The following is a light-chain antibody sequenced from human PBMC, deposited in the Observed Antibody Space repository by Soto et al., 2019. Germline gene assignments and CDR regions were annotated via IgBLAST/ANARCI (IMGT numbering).Light chain of an antibody. J-gene: IGKJ1*01. CDR3: KQYHNWPPART. V-gene: IGKV3-15*01. Sequence: EIVMTQSPATLSVSPGERATLSCRASQSVGSNLAWYQQKPGQAPRLLIYGASTRATGIPARFSGSGSGTAFTLTISSLQSEDFAIYFCKQYHNWPPARTFGQGTKVEIK. CDR2: GAS. CDR1: QSVGSN.